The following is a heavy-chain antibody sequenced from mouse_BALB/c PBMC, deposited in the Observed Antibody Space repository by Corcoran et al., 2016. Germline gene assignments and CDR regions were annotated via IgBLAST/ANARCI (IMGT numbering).Heavy chain of an antibody. CDR3: ARGAYGSSYDYFDY. J-gene: IGHJ2*01. D-gene: IGHD1-1*01. CDR1: GYTFTDYN. V-gene: IGHV1-18*01. CDR2: INPNYDST. Sequence: EDQLQQFGAELVKPGASVKISWKASGYTFTDYNMDWVKQSHGKRLEWIGDINPNYDSTSYNQKFKGKATLTVDKSSSTAYMELRSLTSEDTAVYYCARGAYGSSYDYFDYWGQGTTLTVSS.